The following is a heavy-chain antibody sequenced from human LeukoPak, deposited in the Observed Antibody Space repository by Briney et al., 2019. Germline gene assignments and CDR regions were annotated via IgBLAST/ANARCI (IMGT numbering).Heavy chain of an antibody. CDR1: GGSISSSNYY. CDR2: IYYSGST. V-gene: IGHV4-39*07. Sequence: SETLSLTCTVSGGSISSSNYYWGWIRQPPGKGLEWIGSIYYSGSTYYNPSLKSRVTISVDTSKHQFSLKLSSVTAADTAVYYCARDTSTMIAVAYWYFDLWGRGTLVTVSS. J-gene: IGHJ2*01. D-gene: IGHD3-22*01. CDR3: ARDTSTMIAVAYWYFDL.